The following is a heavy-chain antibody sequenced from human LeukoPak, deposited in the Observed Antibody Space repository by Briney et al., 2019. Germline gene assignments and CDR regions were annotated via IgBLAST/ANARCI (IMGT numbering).Heavy chain of an antibody. CDR1: GGSITFGNYY. Sequence: SETLSLTCTVSGGSITFGNYYWTWIRQPAGKGLEWIGRIYNTGLTDDNPSLKSRVTISVDTSKNQFSLKLSSVTAADTAVYYCASWRSSTSTNSFDYWGQGTLVTVSS. CDR2: IYNTGLT. J-gene: IGHJ4*02. V-gene: IGHV4-61*02. CDR3: ASWRSSTSTNSFDY. D-gene: IGHD2-2*01.